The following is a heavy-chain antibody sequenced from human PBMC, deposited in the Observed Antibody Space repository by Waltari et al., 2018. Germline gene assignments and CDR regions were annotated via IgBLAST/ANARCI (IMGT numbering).Heavy chain of an antibody. D-gene: IGHD6-19*01. J-gene: IGHJ3*01. CDR1: GVTIKGFS. V-gene: IGHV3-48*02. CDR2: IGAGGRPV. Sequence: ESGGTLEHAVSSLRLTCAASGVTIKGFSMDWVRQAPGKGPQWRSFIGAGGRPVYYEDSVRGRFTISRDDATNVVHLEMRDLREEDSATYYCARGWLENSFDLWGPGTTVTVSS. CDR3: ARGWLENSFDL.